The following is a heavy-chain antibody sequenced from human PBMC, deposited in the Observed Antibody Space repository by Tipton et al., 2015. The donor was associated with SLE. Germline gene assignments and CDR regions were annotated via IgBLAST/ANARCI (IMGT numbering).Heavy chain of an antibody. CDR3: AGGTGITYFDY. J-gene: IGHJ4*02. D-gene: IGHD3-16*01. V-gene: IGHV4-4*08. CDR1: GGSIGSYY. Sequence: TLSLTCTVSGGSIGSYYWSWIRQPPGTGLEWIGYIYPSGSTNYNPSLKSRVTRSVDTSQNQFSLQLSSVTAADTAVYYCAGGTGITYFDYWGQGTLVTVSS. CDR2: IYPSGST.